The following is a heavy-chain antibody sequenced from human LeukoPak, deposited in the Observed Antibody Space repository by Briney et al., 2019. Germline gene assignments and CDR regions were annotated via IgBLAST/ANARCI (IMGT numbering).Heavy chain of an antibody. V-gene: IGHV4-59*01. Sequence: SETLSLTCTVSGGSISSYYWSWIRQPPGKGLEWVGYIYYSGSTNYNPSLKSRVTISVDTSKNQFSLKLSSVTAADTAVYYCASGIAAAGTPFDYWGQGTLVTVSS. D-gene: IGHD6-13*01. CDR2: IYYSGST. J-gene: IGHJ4*02. CDR1: GGSISSYY. CDR3: ASGIAAAGTPFDY.